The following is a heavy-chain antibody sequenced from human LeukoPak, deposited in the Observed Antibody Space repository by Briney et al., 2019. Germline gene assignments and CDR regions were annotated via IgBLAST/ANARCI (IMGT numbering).Heavy chain of an antibody. Sequence: SETLSLTCAVYGGSFSGYYWSWIRQPPGKGLEWIGYIYYSGSTNYNPSLKSRVTMSVDTSKNQFSLKLSSVTAADTAVYYCARAAAGYPLGFDPWGQGTLVTVSS. J-gene: IGHJ5*02. CDR2: IYYSGST. CDR1: GGSFSGYY. V-gene: IGHV4-59*01. CDR3: ARAAAGYPLGFDP. D-gene: IGHD6-13*01.